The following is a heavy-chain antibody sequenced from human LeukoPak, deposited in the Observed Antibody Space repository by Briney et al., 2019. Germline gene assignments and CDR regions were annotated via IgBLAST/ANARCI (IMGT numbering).Heavy chain of an antibody. J-gene: IGHJ4*02. CDR2: INSDGSST. V-gene: IGHV3-74*01. D-gene: IGHD6-19*01. CDR1: GFTFSSYW. Sequence: GGSLRLSCAASGFTFSSYWMHWVRQAPGKGLVWVSRINSDGSSTSYADSVKGRFTISRDNSKNTLYLQMNSLRAEDTAVYYCARDSSGWSLDYWGQGTLVTVSS. CDR3: ARDSSGWSLDY.